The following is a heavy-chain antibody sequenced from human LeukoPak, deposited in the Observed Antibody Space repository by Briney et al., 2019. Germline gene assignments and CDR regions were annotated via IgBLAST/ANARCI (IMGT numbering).Heavy chain of an antibody. D-gene: IGHD3-16*01. CDR1: GGSISTTSYF. CDR2: IYYSGST. Sequence: SEALSLTCTVSGGSISTTSYFWGWIRQPPGKGLEWIGSIYYSGSTYYNPSLKSRVTISVDTSKNQFSLKLSSVIAADTAVYFCVREGEWALPFDYWGQGTLVTVSS. J-gene: IGHJ4*02. V-gene: IGHV4-39*01. CDR3: VREGEWALPFDY.